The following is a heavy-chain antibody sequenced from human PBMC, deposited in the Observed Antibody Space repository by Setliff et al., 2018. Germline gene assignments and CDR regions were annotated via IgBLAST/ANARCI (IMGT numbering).Heavy chain of an antibody. Sequence: SETLSLTCIVSSGSISTSNYFWGWVRQPPGRGLEWIGSMYSSGTTNYNPSHKSRVTMSVDTSKNQFSLKLSSVTATDTAVYYCARLSGGPYSSGWYRAVGYMDVWGKGTTVTVSS. J-gene: IGHJ6*03. D-gene: IGHD6-19*01. CDR3: ARLSGGPYSSGWYRAVGYMDV. V-gene: IGHV4-39*01. CDR1: SGSISTSNYF. CDR2: MYSSGTT.